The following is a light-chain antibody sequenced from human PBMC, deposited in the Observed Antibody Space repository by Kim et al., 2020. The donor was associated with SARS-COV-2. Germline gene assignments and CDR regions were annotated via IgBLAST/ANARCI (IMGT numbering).Light chain of an antibody. CDR2: LTT. CDR1: GAGHD. Sequence: VAGAPGQRVPISCAGAGHDVHLYQLLPGTAPNLLIFLTTKRPSGVPDRFSGSKSGTSASLAISGLQAEDEADYYCQSYDYSLGGLVFGGGTQLTVL. V-gene: IGLV1-40*01. CDR3: QSYDYSLGGLV. J-gene: IGLJ2*01.